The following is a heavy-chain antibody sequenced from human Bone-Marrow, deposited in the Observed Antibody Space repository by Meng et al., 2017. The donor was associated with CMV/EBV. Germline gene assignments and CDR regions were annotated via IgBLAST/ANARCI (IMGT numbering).Heavy chain of an antibody. D-gene: IGHD6-6*01. CDR3: AKGSSSPYYFDY. Sequence: SETLSLTCTVSGYSISSGYYWGWIRQPPGKGLEWIGSIYHSGSTYYNPSLKSRVTISVDTSKNQFSLKLSSVTAADTAVYYRAKGSSSPYYFDYWGQGTLVTVSS. V-gene: IGHV4-38-2*02. CDR2: IYHSGST. CDR1: GYSISSGYY. J-gene: IGHJ4*02.